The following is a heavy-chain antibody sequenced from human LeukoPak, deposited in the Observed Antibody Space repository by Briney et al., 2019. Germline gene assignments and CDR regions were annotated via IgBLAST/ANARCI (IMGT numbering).Heavy chain of an antibody. V-gene: IGHV4-38-2*02. CDR3: ARERLPKQPNWFDP. CDR2: IYHSGST. Sequence: PSETLSLTCTVSGYSISSGYYWGWIRQPPGKGLEWIGSIYHSGSTYYNPSLKSRVTISVDRSKNQFSPKLSSVTAADTAVYYCARERLPKQPNWFDPWGQGTLVTVSS. CDR1: GYSISSGYY. J-gene: IGHJ5*02. D-gene: IGHD4-11*01.